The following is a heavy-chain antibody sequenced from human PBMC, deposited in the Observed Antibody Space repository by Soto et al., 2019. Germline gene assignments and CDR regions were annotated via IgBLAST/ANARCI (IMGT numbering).Heavy chain of an antibody. V-gene: IGHV4-39*01. Sequence: SATRSLTWTVSGGSISSSSYYWGWIRQPPGKGLEWIGSIHYSGSTYYNPSLKSRVTISRDNSKNTLFLQMNSLRADDTAVYYCAKDQASGQGSFDSWGQGTLVTVSS. D-gene: IGHD2-15*01. CDR2: IHYSGST. CDR3: AKDQASGQGSFDS. J-gene: IGHJ4*02. CDR1: GGSISSSSYY.